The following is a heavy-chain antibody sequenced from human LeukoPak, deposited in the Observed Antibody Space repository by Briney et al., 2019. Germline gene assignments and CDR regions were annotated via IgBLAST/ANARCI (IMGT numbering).Heavy chain of an antibody. J-gene: IGHJ6*02. V-gene: IGHV1-46*01. D-gene: IGHD3-10*01. Sequence: ASVTVSCKASGYTFTSDYMHWVRQAPGQGLEWMGIINPSDGRTTYAQKFQDRVALTRDMSTSTVYMELSSLRSDDTAVYYCARHYYGSGSYLYCYYGMDVWGQGTTVTVSS. CDR3: ARHYYGSGSYLYCYYGMDV. CDR1: GYTFTSDY. CDR2: INPSDGRT.